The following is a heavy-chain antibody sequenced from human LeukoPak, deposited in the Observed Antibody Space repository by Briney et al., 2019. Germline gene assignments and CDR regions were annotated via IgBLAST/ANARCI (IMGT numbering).Heavy chain of an antibody. CDR1: GDSITSDY. Sequence: PSETLSLTYSVSGDSITSDYWSWIRQPPGQGLEWIGYSSYSGSTYYNPSLKSRVTISVDTSKNQFSLRLSSVTAADTAVYYCATEANSYYYYWGQGTLVTVSS. J-gene: IGHJ4*02. D-gene: IGHD3-22*01. CDR2: SSYSGST. V-gene: IGHV4-59*12. CDR3: ATEANSYYYY.